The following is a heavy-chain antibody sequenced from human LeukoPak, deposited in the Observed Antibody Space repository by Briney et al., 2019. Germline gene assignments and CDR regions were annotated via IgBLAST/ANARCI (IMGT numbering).Heavy chain of an antibody. D-gene: IGHD6-13*01. CDR1: GFTFSNAR. CDR3: TTDGRFYSSSWYGGAFDI. CDR2: IKSKTDGGTT. Sequence: GGSLRLSCAASGFTFSNARMSWVRQAPGKGLEWVGRIKSKTDGGTTDYAAPVKGRFTISRDDSKNTLYLQMNSLKTEDTAVYYCTTDGRFYSSSWYGGAFDIWGQGTMVTVSS. J-gene: IGHJ3*02. V-gene: IGHV3-15*01.